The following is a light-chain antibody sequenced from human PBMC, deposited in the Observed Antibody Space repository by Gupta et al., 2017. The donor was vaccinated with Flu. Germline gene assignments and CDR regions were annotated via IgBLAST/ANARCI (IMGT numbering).Light chain of an antibody. V-gene: IGLV2-14*01. CDR3: SAYTSSKTLV. CDR2: EVN. J-gene: IGLJ2*01. Sequence: SVTISCRGSGRDVGGYNYVAWYQQYPGRAPKLIISEVNIRPSGVSHRFSGSKSGNTASLSISGLQPEDEANYYCSAYTSSKTLVLGGGTKVTV. CDR1: GRDVGGYNY.